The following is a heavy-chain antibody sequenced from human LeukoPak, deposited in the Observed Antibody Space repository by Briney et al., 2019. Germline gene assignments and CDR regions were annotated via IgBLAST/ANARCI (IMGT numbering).Heavy chain of an antibody. CDR1: GFTFSSYA. V-gene: IGHV3-23*01. CDR3: AIWGPPAVAGFDY. CDR2: ISGSGGST. Sequence: GGSLRLSCAASGFTFSSYAMSRVRQAPGKGLEWVSAISGSGGSTYYADSVKGRFTISRDNSKNTLYLQMNSLRAEDTAVYYCAIWGPPAVAGFDYWGQGTLVTVSS. D-gene: IGHD6-19*01. J-gene: IGHJ4*02.